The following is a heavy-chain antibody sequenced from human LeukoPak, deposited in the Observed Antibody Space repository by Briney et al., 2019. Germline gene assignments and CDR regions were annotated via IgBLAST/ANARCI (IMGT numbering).Heavy chain of an antibody. D-gene: IGHD3-3*01. J-gene: IGHJ4*02. CDR3: ARQEDF. V-gene: IGHV4-38-2*02. CDR2: IYHSGRT. CDR1: GYSISSGHY. Sequence: SETLSLTCTVSGYSISSGHYWGWIRQPPGKGLEWIGSIYHSGRTYYNPSLKSRVPISVATSKNQFSLNLSSVTAADTAVYYCARQEDFWGQGTLVTVSS.